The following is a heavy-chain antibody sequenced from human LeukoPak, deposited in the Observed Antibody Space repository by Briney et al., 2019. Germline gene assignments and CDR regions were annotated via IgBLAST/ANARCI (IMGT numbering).Heavy chain of an antibody. J-gene: IGHJ4*02. CDR1: GDFITAYY. CDR2: VYYTGSI. CDR3: ATNTGTVFDY. D-gene: IGHD7-27*01. Sequence: SETLSLTCTVSGDFITAYYWSWIRQPPGKGLEWIGYVYYTGSIEYNFSLRSRVTVSLDMSKHQFSLNLTSVTAADTAVYYCATNTGTVFDYWGQGALVTVSS. V-gene: IGHV4-59*03.